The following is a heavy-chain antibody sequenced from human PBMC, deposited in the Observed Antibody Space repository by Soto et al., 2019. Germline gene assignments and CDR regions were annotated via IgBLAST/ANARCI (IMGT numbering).Heavy chain of an antibody. D-gene: IGHD6-6*01. CDR3: AKWEYSSSSGWSLGL. V-gene: IGHV3-7*01. J-gene: IGHJ2*01. CDR1: GFTFSSCW. CDR2: IKQDGSEK. Sequence: EVQLVESGGGLVQPEGSLRLSCAASGFTFSSCWMSWVRQAPGKGLEWVANIKQDGSEKYYVDSVKGRFTISRDNVKNSLYLQMNSLRAEDSAVYYCAKWEYSSSSGWSLGLWGRGTLVTVSS.